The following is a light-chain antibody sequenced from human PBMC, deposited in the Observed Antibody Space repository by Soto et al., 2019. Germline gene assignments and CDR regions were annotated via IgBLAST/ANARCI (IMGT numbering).Light chain of an antibody. Sequence: DIQMTQSASTLSASVGDRVTITCRASQSISSWLAWYQQKPVKAPKILIYKASSLESGVPSRFSGSGSATEFTPTISSLQPDDFATYYCQQYSTYTPRTFGQGTKVDIK. CDR1: QSISSW. CDR3: QQYSTYTPRT. CDR2: KAS. V-gene: IGKV1-5*03. J-gene: IGKJ1*01.